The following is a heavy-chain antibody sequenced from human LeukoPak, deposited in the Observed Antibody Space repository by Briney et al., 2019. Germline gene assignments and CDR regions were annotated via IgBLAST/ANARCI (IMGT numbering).Heavy chain of an antibody. J-gene: IGHJ4*02. V-gene: IGHV3-74*01. D-gene: IGHD4-17*01. Sequence: PGGSLRLSCAASGFAFRSYWMHWVRQGLGKGLVRVSHINSNGSTANYADSVKGRFTISRDNAKNTLYLQMDSLRAEDTAVYYCASGPDYGDYNYWGRGTLVTVSS. CDR1: GFAFRSYW. CDR3: ASGPDYGDYNY. CDR2: INSNGSTA.